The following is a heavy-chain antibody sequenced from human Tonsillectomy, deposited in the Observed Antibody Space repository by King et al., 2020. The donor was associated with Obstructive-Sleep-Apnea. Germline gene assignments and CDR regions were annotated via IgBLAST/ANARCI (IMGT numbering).Heavy chain of an antibody. D-gene: IGHD3-22*01. CDR1: GGSISSSGYY. J-gene: IGHJ6*02. CDR2: IYYSGST. V-gene: IGHV4-39*07. Sequence: QLQESGPGLVKPSETLSLSCTVSGGSISSSGYYWGWIRQPPGKGLEWIGSIYYSGSTYYNPSLKSRVTISVDTSKNQFSLKLSSVTAADTAVYYCARDRKRDYFDSSGYYYWPTYGMDVWGQGTTVTVSS. CDR3: ARDRKRDYFDSSGYYYWPTYGMDV.